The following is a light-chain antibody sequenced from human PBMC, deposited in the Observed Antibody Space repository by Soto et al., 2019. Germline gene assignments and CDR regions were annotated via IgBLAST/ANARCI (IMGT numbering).Light chain of an antibody. J-gene: IGKJ2*01. CDR3: QQSFRTRYT. Sequence: DIPMTQSPSSLSASVGDIVTITSRASQSIITYVTWYPQKPGTAPNILIYATSSFQSRVPSRFSGSGSGTDFTLTISSLQPKDGATYYCQQSFRTRYTFGQGTKLEIK. CDR1: QSIITY. V-gene: IGKV1-39*01. CDR2: ATS.